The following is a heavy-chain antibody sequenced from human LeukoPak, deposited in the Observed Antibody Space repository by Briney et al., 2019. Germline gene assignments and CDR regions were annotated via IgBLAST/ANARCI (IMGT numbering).Heavy chain of an antibody. D-gene: IGHD6-6*01. CDR1: GFTFSSYE. V-gene: IGHV3-48*03. CDR3: ARDFSSSSSPPGISDY. Sequence: GGSLRLSCAASGFTFSSYEMNWVRQAPGKGLEWVSYISSSGSTIYYADSVKGRFTISRDNAKNSLYLQMNSLRAEDTAVYYCARDFSSSSSPPGISDYWGQGTLVTVSS. J-gene: IGHJ4*02. CDR2: ISSSGSTI.